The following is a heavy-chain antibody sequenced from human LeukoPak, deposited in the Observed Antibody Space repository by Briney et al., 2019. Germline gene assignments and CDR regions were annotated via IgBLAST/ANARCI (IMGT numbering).Heavy chain of an antibody. D-gene: IGHD5-18*01. Sequence: SQTLSLTCAVSGGSISSGGYSWSWIRQPPGKGLEWIGYIYHSGSTYYNPSLKSRVTISVDRSKNQFSLKLSSVTAADTAVYYCARGGGYTPPGTFDYWGQGTLVTVSS. V-gene: IGHV4-30-2*01. CDR3: ARGGGYTPPGTFDY. CDR2: IYHSGST. J-gene: IGHJ4*02. CDR1: GGSISSGGYS.